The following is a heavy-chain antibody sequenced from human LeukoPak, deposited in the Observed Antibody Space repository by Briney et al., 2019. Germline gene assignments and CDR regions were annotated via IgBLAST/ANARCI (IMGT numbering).Heavy chain of an antibody. CDR2: FYHTGST. V-gene: IGHV4-59*01. J-gene: IGHJ6*03. D-gene: IGHD2-2*01. CDR3: ARACSTSCYGCMDV. CDR1: GGSITTYY. Sequence: SETLSLTCTVSGGSITTYYWTWIRQTPDKGLQFIGSFYHTGSTNYNPSLESAVTISEDTSKNQFSLKLSSVTAADTAVYYCARACSTSCYGCMDVWGKGTTVTISS.